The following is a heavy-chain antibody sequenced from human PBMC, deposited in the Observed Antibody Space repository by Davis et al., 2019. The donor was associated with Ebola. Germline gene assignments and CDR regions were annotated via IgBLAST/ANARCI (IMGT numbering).Heavy chain of an antibody. D-gene: IGHD4-17*01. CDR1: GYTFTSYY. Sequence: SCKASGYTFTSYYMHWVRQAPGKGLEWVAVLWYAGSNKYYADSVKGRFTISRDNSKNTLYLQMNSLRAEDTAVYYCARDMTTVTALLIYGMDVWGQGTTVTVSS. V-gene: IGHV3-33*01. CDR2: LWYAGSNK. J-gene: IGHJ6*02. CDR3: ARDMTTVTALLIYGMDV.